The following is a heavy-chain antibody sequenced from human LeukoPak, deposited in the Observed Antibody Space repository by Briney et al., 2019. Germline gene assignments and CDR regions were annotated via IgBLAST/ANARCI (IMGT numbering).Heavy chain of an antibody. Sequence: PGGSLRLSCAASGFTFNNYAINWVRQAPGKGLEWVSAISGSGGSTYYADSVKGRFTISRDNSKNTLYLQMNSLRAEDTAVYYCATHYYDSSGYYPFDYWGQGTLVTVSS. J-gene: IGHJ4*02. V-gene: IGHV3-23*01. CDR2: ISGSGGST. CDR3: ATHYYDSSGYYPFDY. CDR1: GFTFNNYA. D-gene: IGHD3-22*01.